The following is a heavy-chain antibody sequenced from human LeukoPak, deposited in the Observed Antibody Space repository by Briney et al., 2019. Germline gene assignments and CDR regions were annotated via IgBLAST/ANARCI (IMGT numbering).Heavy chain of an antibody. CDR1: GFTFSSYA. CDR3: ARALYSSSSGGFDY. V-gene: IGHV3-21*01. D-gene: IGHD6-6*01. Sequence: GGSLRLSCAASGFTFSSYAMNWVRQAPGKGLEWVSSISSSSSYIYYADSVKGRFTISRDNAKNSLYLQMNSLRAEDTAVYYRARALYSSSSGGFDYWGQGTLVTVSS. J-gene: IGHJ4*02. CDR2: ISSSSSYI.